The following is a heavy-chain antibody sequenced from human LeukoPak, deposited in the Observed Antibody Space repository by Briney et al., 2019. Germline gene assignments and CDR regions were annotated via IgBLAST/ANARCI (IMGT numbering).Heavy chain of an antibody. CDR1: GFTVSNNY. J-gene: IGHJ4*02. D-gene: IGHD5-12*01. CDR2: INSDGSST. Sequence: GGSLRLSCAASGFTVSNNYMNWVRQAPGKGLVWVSRINSDGSSTSYADSVKGRFTISRDNAKNTLYLQMNSLRAEDTAVYYCARRWLGGVDYWGQGTLVTVSS. V-gene: IGHV3-74*01. CDR3: ARRWLGGVDY.